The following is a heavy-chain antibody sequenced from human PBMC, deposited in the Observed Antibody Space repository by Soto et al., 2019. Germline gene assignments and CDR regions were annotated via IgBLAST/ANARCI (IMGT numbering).Heavy chain of an antibody. CDR3: ARIVIAAVDEAFDI. J-gene: IGHJ3*02. Sequence: QITLKESGPTLVKPTQTLTLTCTLSGFSLSTSGVGVGWIRQPPGKDLEWLAVIYWDDDKRYSPSLKSRLTITKDTSKNQVVLTMTNMDPVDSATYYCARIVIAAVDEAFDIWGQGTMVTVSS. V-gene: IGHV2-5*02. CDR2: IYWDDDK. CDR1: GFSLSTSGVG. D-gene: IGHD6-13*01.